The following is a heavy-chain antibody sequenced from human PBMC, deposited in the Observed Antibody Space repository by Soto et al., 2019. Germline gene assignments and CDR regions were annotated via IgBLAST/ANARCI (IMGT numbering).Heavy chain of an antibody. CDR1: GFTFSTSG. CDR3: AKDWGSSGWYNWFDP. V-gene: IGHV3-30*18. J-gene: IGHJ5*02. D-gene: IGHD6-13*01. CDR2: ISHDGGAT. Sequence: GGSLRLSCAASGFTFSTSGMHWIRQAPGKGLEWVAMISHDGGATYYVDSVKGRFTISRDTDKNTLHLQMDSLRPEDTATYYCAKDWGSSGWYNWFDPWGQGTLVTVSS.